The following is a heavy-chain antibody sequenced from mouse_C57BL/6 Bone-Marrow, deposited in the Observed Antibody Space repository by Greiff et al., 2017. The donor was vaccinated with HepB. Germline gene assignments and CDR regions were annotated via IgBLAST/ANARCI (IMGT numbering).Heavy chain of an antibody. Sequence: EVQRVESGGGLVKPGGSLKLSCAASGFTFSDYGMHWVRQAPEKGLEWVAYISSGSSTIYYADTVKGRFTLSRDNAKTTLVLQMTSLGSEDTAMYYCARPRYYGSSPYAMDYWGQGTSVTVSS. CDR2: ISSGSSTI. D-gene: IGHD1-1*01. V-gene: IGHV5-17*01. CDR3: ARPRYYGSSPYAMDY. J-gene: IGHJ4*01. CDR1: GFTFSDYG.